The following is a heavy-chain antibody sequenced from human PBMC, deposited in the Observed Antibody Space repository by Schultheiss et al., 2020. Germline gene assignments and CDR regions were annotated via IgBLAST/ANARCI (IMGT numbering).Heavy chain of an antibody. CDR3: AKDQAYWDVVVIAPLY. CDR2: ISSSSSYI. Sequence: GGSLRLSCAASGFTFSSYGMHWVRQAPGKGLEWVSSISSSSSYIYYADSVKGRFTISRDNSKNTLYLQMNSLRAEDTAVYYCAKDQAYWDVVVIAPLYWGQGTLVTVSS. CDR1: GFTFSSYG. V-gene: IGHV3-21*04. D-gene: IGHD2-21*01. J-gene: IGHJ4*02.